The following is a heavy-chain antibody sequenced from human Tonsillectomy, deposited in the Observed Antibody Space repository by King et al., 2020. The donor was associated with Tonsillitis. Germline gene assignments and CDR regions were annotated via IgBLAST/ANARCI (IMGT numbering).Heavy chain of an antibody. Sequence: QLVQSGGGVVQPGRSLRLSCAASGFTFSSYGMHWVRQAPGKGLEWVAVIWYDGSNKYYADSVKGRFTISRDNSKNTRYLQMNSLRAEDTAVYYCAREGSSGWYAGNWFDPWGQGTLVTVSS. V-gene: IGHV3-33*01. CDR3: AREGSSGWYAGNWFDP. CDR1: GFTFSSYG. J-gene: IGHJ5*02. D-gene: IGHD6-19*01. CDR2: IWYDGSNK.